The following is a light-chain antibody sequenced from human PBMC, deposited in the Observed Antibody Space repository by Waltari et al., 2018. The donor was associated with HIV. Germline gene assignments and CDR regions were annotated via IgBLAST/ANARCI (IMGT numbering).Light chain of an antibody. CDR3: QQYGTSPQT. CDR2: GAN. Sequence: EIVLTQSPDTLSLFPGERATLSCRASQSVSSSFLAWYQQKPGQAPRLPTFGANTRATGIADRFRGSGSGTDFTLIINRLEPEDFAVYHCQQYGTSPQTFGQGTKVEIK. V-gene: IGKV3-20*01. J-gene: IGKJ1*01. CDR1: QSVSSSF.